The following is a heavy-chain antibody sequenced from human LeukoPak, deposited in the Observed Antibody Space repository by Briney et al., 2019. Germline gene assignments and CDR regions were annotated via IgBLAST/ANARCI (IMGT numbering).Heavy chain of an antibody. CDR2: ISSSSSYI. Sequence: GGSLRLSCAASGFTFSSCSMNWVRQAPGKGLEWVSSISSSSSYIYYADSVKGRFTISRDNAKNSLYLQMNSLRAEDTAVYYCARDGGSAATITNWFDPWGQGTLVTVSS. CDR3: ARDGGSAATITNWFDP. D-gene: IGHD5-12*01. J-gene: IGHJ5*02. CDR1: GFTFSSCS. V-gene: IGHV3-21*01.